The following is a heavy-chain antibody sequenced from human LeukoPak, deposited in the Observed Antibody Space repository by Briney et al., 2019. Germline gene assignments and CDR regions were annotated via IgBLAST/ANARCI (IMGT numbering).Heavy chain of an antibody. CDR1: GFTFSSYG. V-gene: IGHV3-23*01. D-gene: IGHD5-24*01. J-gene: IGHJ6*03. Sequence: GGSLRLSCAASGFTFSSYGMSWVRQAPGKGLEWVSAISGSGGSTYYADSVKGRFTISRDNSKNTLYLQMNSLRAEDTAVYYCSTTGRDGYNYDYYYYMDVWGKGTTVTISS. CDR3: STTGRDGYNYDYYYYMDV. CDR2: ISGSGGST.